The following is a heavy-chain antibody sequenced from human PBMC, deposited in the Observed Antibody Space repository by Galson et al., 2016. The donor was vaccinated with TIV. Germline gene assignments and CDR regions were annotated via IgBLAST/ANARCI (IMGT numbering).Heavy chain of an antibody. D-gene: IGHD3-3*01. Sequence: CAISGDSVSSDSAAWNWIRQSPSRGLEWLGRTYYRSKWYNDYAVAVKSRITITPDTSKNQFSLQLTSVTPEDTAVYYCARATPSVFGVGMTLDYWGQGTLVTVSS. CDR2: TYYRSKWYN. CDR1: GDSVSSDSAA. CDR3: ARATPSVFGVGMTLDY. J-gene: IGHJ4*02. V-gene: IGHV6-1*01.